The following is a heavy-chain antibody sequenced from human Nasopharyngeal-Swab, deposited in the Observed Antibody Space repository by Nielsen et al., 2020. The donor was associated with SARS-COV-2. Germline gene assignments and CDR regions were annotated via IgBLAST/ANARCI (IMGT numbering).Heavy chain of an antibody. CDR3: ARSDWNRHFDY. CDR1: GCSISSYY. Sequence: SETLSLTCTVSGCSISSYYLSWIRQPPGKGLEWIGFIYYTGSTNYNPSPKSRVTISVDTSKNQFSLKLTSVTAADTAVYFCARSDWNRHFDYWGQGTLVTVSS. D-gene: IGHD1-1*01. V-gene: IGHV4-59*01. CDR2: IYYTGST. J-gene: IGHJ4*02.